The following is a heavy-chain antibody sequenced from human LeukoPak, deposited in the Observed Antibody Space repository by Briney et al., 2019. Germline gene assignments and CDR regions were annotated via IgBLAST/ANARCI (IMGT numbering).Heavy chain of an antibody. D-gene: IGHD2-2*01. CDR1: GGSFSGYY. V-gene: IGHV4-34*01. Sequence: SETLSLTCAVYGGSFSGYYWSWIRQPPGKGLEWIWEINHSGSTNYNPSLKSRVTISVDTSKNQFSLKLSSVTAADTAVYYCARWGGSSTSCSCFDYWGQGTLVTVSS. J-gene: IGHJ4*02. CDR3: ARWGGSSTSCSCFDY. CDR2: INHSGST.